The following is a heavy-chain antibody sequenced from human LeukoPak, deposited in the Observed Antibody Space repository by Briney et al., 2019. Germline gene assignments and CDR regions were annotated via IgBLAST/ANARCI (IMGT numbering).Heavy chain of an antibody. J-gene: IGHJ1*01. CDR2: IYYSGST. V-gene: IGHV4-39*01. Sequence: PSETLSLTCTVSGGSISSSSYYWGWIRQPPGKGLEWIGSIYYSGSTYYNPSLKSRVTISVDTSKNQFSLKLSSVTAADTAVYYCARLGPQYSSSGPFQHWGQGTLVTVSS. CDR1: GGSISSSSYY. CDR3: ARLGPQYSSSGPFQH. D-gene: IGHD6-13*01.